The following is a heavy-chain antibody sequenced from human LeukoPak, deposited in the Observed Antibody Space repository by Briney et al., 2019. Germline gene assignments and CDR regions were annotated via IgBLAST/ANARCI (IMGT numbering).Heavy chain of an antibody. Sequence: SETLSLTCTVSGGSISSYYWSWIRQPPGKGLEWIGYIYYSGSTNYNPSLKSRVTISVDTSKNQFSLKLSSVTAADTAVYYCARHGSGEYFQHWGQGTLVTVSS. D-gene: IGHD2-2*03. CDR1: GGSISSYY. V-gene: IGHV4-59*08. CDR3: ARHGSGEYFQH. J-gene: IGHJ1*01. CDR2: IYYSGST.